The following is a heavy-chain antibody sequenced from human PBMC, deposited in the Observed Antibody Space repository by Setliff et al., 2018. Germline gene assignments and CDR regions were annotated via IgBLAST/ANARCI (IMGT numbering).Heavy chain of an antibody. CDR1: GYTFTNHY. V-gene: IGHV1-46*01. CDR2: INPGGGST. J-gene: IGHJ4*02. D-gene: IGHD3-22*01. Sequence: VASVKVSCKASGYTFTNHYMHWVRQAPGQGPEWMGMINPGGGSTTYAQKFQGRVTMTRDTSTSTVYMELSSLRTEDTAVYYCARGYYDSYARYYVVGDYWGQGTPVTVSS. CDR3: ARGYYDSYARYYVVGDY.